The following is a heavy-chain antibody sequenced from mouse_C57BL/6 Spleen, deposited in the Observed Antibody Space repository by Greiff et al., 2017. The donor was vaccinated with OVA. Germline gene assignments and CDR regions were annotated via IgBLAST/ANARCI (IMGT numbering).Heavy chain of an antibody. V-gene: IGHV1-69*01. Sequence: VQLQQPGAELVMPGASVKLSCKASGYTFTSYWMHWVKQRPGQGLEWIGEIDPSDSYTNYNQKFKGKSTLTVDKSSSTAYMQLSSLTSEDSAVYYCARGGYSNLAWFAYWGQGTLVTVSA. CDR1: GYTFTSYW. CDR3: ARGGYSNLAWFAY. J-gene: IGHJ3*01. CDR2: IDPSDSYT. D-gene: IGHD2-5*01.